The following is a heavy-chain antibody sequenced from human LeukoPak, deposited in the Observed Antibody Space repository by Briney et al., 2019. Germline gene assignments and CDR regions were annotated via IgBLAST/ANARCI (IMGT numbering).Heavy chain of an antibody. CDR2: ISSSSSYI. V-gene: IGHV3-21*01. D-gene: IGHD3-16*01. CDR1: GFTFSSYS. CDR3: ARDALGALGY. J-gene: IGHJ4*02. Sequence: GGSLRLSCAASGFTFSSYSMNWVRQAPGKGPEWVSSISSSSSYIYYADSVKGRFTISRDNAKNSLYLQMNSLRAEDTAVYYCARDALGALGYCGQGTLVTVSS.